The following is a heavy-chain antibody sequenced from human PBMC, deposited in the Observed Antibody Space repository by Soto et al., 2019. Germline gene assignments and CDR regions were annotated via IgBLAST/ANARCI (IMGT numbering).Heavy chain of an antibody. Sequence: SETLSLTCAVYGGSFSGYYWSWIRQPPGKGLEWIGEINHSGSTNYNPSLKSRVTISVDTSKNQFSLKLSSVTAADTAVYYCGRGLDYGAVFDIWGQGTMVTVSS. J-gene: IGHJ3*02. CDR2: INHSGST. D-gene: IGHD4-17*01. CDR3: GRGLDYGAVFDI. CDR1: GGSFSGYY. V-gene: IGHV4-34*01.